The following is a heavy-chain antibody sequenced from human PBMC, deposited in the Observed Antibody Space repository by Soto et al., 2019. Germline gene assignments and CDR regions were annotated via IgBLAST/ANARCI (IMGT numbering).Heavy chain of an antibody. D-gene: IGHD3-22*01. CDR3: ARTLFSFDISGHFPFDP. V-gene: IGHV1-69*01. J-gene: IGHJ5*02. CDR2: TIPIFATT. Sequence: RLVQSGPEVKKPGSSVKVSCKISAGTFSSYGINWVRQVPGQGLEWMGATIPIFATTNYAQKFQDRVTITADESTGTWYWELRSLTSDDSAMYYCARTLFSFDISGHFPFDPWGQGTLVTVSA. CDR1: AGTFSSYG.